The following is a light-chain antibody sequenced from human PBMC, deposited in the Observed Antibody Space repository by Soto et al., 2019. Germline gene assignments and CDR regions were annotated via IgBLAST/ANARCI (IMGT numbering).Light chain of an antibody. V-gene: IGLV2-14*01. CDR2: EIF. CDR3: SSYTTDNTHV. CDR1: SNDVGAFEY. J-gene: IGLJ2*01. Sequence: QSALTQPASVSASPGQSISISCSGTSNDVGAFEYVSWYQQHPGKAPKLMIFEIFNRPSGISNRFSGSKSGNTASLTISGLQAEDEDYYYCSSYTTDNTHVFGGGTKVTVL.